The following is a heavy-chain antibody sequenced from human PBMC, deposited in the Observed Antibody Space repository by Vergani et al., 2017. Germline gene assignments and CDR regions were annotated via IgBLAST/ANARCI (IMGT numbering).Heavy chain of an antibody. J-gene: IGHJ6*02. V-gene: IGHV3-66*01. Sequence: EVQLVESGGGLVQPGGSLRLSCAASGFTVSSNYMSWVRQAPGKGLEWVSVIYSGGSTYYADSVKGRFTISRDNSKNTLYLQMNSLRAEDTAVYYCARDFVSNCLYYGMDVWGQGTTVTVSS. CDR2: IYSGGST. CDR3: ARDFVSNCLYYGMDV. CDR1: GFTVSSNY. D-gene: IGHD4-11*01.